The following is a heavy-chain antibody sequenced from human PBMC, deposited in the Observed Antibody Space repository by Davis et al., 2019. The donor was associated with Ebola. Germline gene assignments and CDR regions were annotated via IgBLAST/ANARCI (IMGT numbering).Heavy chain of an antibody. V-gene: IGHV3-33*01. CDR3: ARVGSGGDIDY. CDR2: IWYDGSVT. Sequence: GESLKISCAASGYIFSNYGMHWVRQALGKGLEWVAVIWYDGSVTEYVDSVKGRFTISRDNSKNTLYLQMNSLRAEDTAVYYCARVGSGGDIDYWGQGTLVTVSS. J-gene: IGHJ4*02. D-gene: IGHD2-21*01. CDR1: GYIFSNYG.